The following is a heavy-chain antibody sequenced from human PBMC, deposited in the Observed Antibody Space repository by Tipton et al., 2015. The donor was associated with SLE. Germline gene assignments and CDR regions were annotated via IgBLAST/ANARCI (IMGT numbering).Heavy chain of an antibody. CDR1: GGSIRSYY. Sequence: TLSLTCSVSGGSIRSYYWGWIRQPPGKGLEWIASIYYSGSTYYNPSLKSRVTISVDTSKNQFSLKLSSVTAADTAVYYCARDPNGGYGSFDYWGLGALVTVSS. CDR3: ARDPNGGYGSFDY. V-gene: IGHV4-39*07. CDR2: IYYSGST. J-gene: IGHJ4*02. D-gene: IGHD7-27*01.